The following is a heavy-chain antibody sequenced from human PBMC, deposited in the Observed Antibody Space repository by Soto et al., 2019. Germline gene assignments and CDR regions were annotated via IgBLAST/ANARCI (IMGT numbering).Heavy chain of an antibody. CDR3: ARGGYYDSSGARNYHYYGMDV. V-gene: IGHV1-18*01. Sequence: ASVKVSCKASGYSFSSYGITWVRQAPGQGLEWLGWISPYNDDTKYAQRLQGRVTMTTDTSTRTAYMDIRGLRSDDTAIFYCARGGYYDSSGARNYHYYGMDVWGQGTTVTVSS. D-gene: IGHD3-22*01. CDR1: GYSFSSYG. CDR2: ISPYNDDT. J-gene: IGHJ6*02.